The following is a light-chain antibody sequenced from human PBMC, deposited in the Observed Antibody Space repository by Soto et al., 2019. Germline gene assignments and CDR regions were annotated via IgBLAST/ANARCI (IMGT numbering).Light chain of an antibody. J-gene: IGKJ4*01. V-gene: IGKV1-27*01. CDR3: QQYNSGPFT. CDR2: GAS. CDR1: QGISEY. Sequence: DIQMTQSPSSLSASVGDRVTITCRASQGISEYLAWYQQKPGKVPKLLIYGASTLQSGVPSRFSGGGSETDFALTISTLQPEDVAISFCQQYNSGPFTFGGGTKVEI.